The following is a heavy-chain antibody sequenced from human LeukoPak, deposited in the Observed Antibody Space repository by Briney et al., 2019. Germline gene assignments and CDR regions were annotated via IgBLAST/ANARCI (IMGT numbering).Heavy chain of an antibody. Sequence: GGSLRLSCAASGFTVSSNYMSWVRQAPGKGVEWVSVIYSGGSTYYADSVEGRFTISRDNSKNTLYLQMNSLRAEDTAVYYCARDRSGDYEDYWGQGTLVTVSS. CDR2: IYSGGST. CDR1: GFTVSSNY. J-gene: IGHJ4*02. CDR3: ARDRSGDYEDY. D-gene: IGHD4-17*01. V-gene: IGHV3-53*01.